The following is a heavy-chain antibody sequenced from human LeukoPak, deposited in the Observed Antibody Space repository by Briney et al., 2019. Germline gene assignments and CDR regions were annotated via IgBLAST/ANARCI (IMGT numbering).Heavy chain of an antibody. CDR2: ISSSGSTI. CDR1: GFTFSSYE. D-gene: IGHD3-22*01. V-gene: IGHV3-48*03. Sequence: GGPLRLSCAASGFTFSSYEMNCVRQAPGKVLEWVSYISSSGSTIYYADSVKGRFTITRDNAKNSLYLQMNSLSAEDTAVYYCARVQAPTYDSSGYYSYWGQGTLVTVSS. CDR3: ARVQAPTYDSSGYYSY. J-gene: IGHJ4*02.